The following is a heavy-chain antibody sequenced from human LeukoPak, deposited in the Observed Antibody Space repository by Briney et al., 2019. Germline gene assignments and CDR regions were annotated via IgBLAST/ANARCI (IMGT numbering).Heavy chain of an antibody. CDR1: RFTFNNDW. Sequence: GGSLRLSCAASRFTFNNDWMSWVRQAPGKGLEWVANIKQDGSEKYYVDSVKGRFIISRDNTKNSLYLQMNSLRAEDTAVYYCARGSSYYYDSSDYLGYFDYWGQGTLVTVSS. CDR3: ARGSSYYYDSSDYLGYFDY. J-gene: IGHJ4*02. CDR2: IKQDGSEK. V-gene: IGHV3-7*01. D-gene: IGHD3-22*01.